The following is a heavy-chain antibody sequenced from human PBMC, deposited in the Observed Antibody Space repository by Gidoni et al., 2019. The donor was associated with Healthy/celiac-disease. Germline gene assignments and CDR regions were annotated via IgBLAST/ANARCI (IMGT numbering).Heavy chain of an antibody. Sequence: QVQLQESCPGLVKPSETLSLTCTVSGGSISSYYWSWIRQPPGKGLEWIGYIYYSGSTNYKPSLKSRVTISVDTSKNQFSLKLSSVTAADTAVYYCARVPLQLWTGAAFDIWGQGTMVTVSS. CDR2: IYYSGST. J-gene: IGHJ3*02. D-gene: IGHD5-18*01. V-gene: IGHV4-59*01. CDR1: GGSISSYY. CDR3: ARVPLQLWTGAAFDI.